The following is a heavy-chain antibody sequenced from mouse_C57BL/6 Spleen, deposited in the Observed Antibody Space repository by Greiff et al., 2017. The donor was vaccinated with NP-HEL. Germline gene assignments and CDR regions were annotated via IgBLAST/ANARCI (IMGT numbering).Heavy chain of an antibody. D-gene: IGHD1-1*01. J-gene: IGHJ4*01. CDR2: IYPGDGDT. CDR3: ARGALITTVVATRGDY. V-gene: IGHV1-80*01. CDR1: GYAFSSYW. Sequence: QVHVKQSGAELVKPGASVKISCKASGYAFSSYWMNWVKQRPGKGLEWIGQIYPGDGDTNYNGKFKGKATLTADKSSSTAYMQLSSLTSEDSAVYFCARGALITTVVATRGDYWGQGTSVTVSS.